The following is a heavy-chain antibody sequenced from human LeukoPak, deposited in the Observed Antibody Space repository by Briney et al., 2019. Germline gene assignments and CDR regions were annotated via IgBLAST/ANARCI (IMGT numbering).Heavy chain of an antibody. Sequence: GGSLRLSCAASGFTFSSYAMNWVRQAPGKGLEWVSSISGSGGYTYYADSVKGWFTISRDNSKNTLYLQMNSLRAEDTAVYYCAKADDGRYPYYFDYWGQGTPVTVSS. CDR1: GFTFSSYA. CDR3: AKADDGRYPYYFDY. D-gene: IGHD3-16*02. J-gene: IGHJ4*02. V-gene: IGHV3-23*01. CDR2: ISGSGGYT.